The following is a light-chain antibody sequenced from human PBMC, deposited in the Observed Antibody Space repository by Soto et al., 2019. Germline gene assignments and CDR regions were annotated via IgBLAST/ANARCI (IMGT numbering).Light chain of an antibody. J-gene: IGLJ1*01. CDR3: SSYRSTSTLWV. CDR2: EVT. Sequence: QSVLTQPASVSGSPGQSITISCTGTSSDVGGYNYVSWYQQHPGKAPKLMIYEVTNRPSGVSSRFSGSKSGNTASLTISGLQAEDEADYYCSSYRSTSTLWVFGTGTKLTVL. V-gene: IGLV2-14*01. CDR1: SSDVGGYNY.